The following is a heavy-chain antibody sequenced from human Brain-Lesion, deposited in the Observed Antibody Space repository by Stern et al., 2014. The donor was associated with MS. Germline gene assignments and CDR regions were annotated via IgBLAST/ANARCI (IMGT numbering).Heavy chain of an antibody. J-gene: IGHJ4*02. V-gene: IGHV2-26*01. CDR2: IFSTGET. CDR1: GFSLSNAAMG. D-gene: IGHD2-15*01. Sequence: EESGPVLVKPTETLTLTCSVSGFSLSNAAMGVSWIRQPPGKALECLAHIFSTGETAYSTSLKSRLTISKDTSRSQVVLTMTNMDPVDTATYYCARMRKYCSGGICFAGYYDSWGQGTLVTVSS. CDR3: ARMRKYCSGGICFAGYYDS.